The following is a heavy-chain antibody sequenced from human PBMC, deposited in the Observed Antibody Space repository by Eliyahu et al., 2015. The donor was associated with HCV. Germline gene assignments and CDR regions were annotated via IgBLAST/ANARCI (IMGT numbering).Heavy chain of an antibody. D-gene: IGHD3-3*01. J-gene: IGHJ6*02. V-gene: IGHV3-48*01. CDR3: ARDALTIFGVVIPYMDV. Sequence: CAASGFTFSSYTMNWVRQAPGKGLEWVSSISSSTSTIYYADSVKGRFTISRDNAKKSLYLQMNSLRAEDTAVYYCARDALTIFGVVIPYMDVWGQGTTVTVSS. CDR1: GFTFSSYT. CDR2: ISSSTSTI.